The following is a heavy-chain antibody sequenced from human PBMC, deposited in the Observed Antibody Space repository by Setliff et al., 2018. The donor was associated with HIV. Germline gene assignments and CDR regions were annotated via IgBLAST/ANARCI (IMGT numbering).Heavy chain of an antibody. D-gene: IGHD3-22*01. J-gene: IGHJ4*02. CDR3: ARKYLVNVFDY. CDR1: GYSISSGYY. V-gene: IGHV4-38-2*01. CDR2: IYYSGST. Sequence: PSETLSLTCAVSGYSISSGYYWGWIRQPPGKGLEWIGSIYYSGSTNYNPSLKSRVSMSVDTSKNQFSLRLSSVTAADTAVYYCARKYLVNVFDYWGQGMLVTVSS.